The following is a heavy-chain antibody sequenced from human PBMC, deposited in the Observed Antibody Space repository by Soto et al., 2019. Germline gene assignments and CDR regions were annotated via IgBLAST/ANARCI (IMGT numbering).Heavy chain of an antibody. Sequence: GESLKISCAASGFTFSSYDMHWVRQATGKGLEWVSAIGTAGDTYYPGSVKGRFTISRENAKNSLYLQMNSLRAEDTAVYYCARTITYYDFALGYWGQGTLVTVSS. V-gene: IGHV3-13*01. CDR3: ARTITYYDFALGY. CDR2: IGTAGDT. D-gene: IGHD3-3*01. CDR1: GFTFSSYD. J-gene: IGHJ4*02.